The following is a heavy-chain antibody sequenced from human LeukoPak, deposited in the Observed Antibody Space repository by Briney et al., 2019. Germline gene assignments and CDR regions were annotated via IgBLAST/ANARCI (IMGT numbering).Heavy chain of an antibody. CDR2: ISSSSSYI. V-gene: IGHV3-21*01. J-gene: IGHJ4*02. CDR3: AKTLAAAAFFDY. Sequence: GGSLRLSCAASGFTFSSYSMTWVRQAPGKGLEWVSSISSSSSYIYYADSVKGRFTISRDNAKNSLYLQMNSLRAEDTAVYYCAKTLAAAAFFDYWGQGTLVTVSS. CDR1: GFTFSSYS. D-gene: IGHD6-13*01.